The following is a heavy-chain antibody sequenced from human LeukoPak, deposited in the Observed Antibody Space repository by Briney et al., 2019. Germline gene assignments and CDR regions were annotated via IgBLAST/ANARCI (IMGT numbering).Heavy chain of an antibody. V-gene: IGHV3-23*01. CDR2: ISGSGDNT. CDR3: AKGSYYDSSGSFYFDY. D-gene: IGHD3-22*01. J-gene: IGHJ4*02. Sequence: GGSLRLSCAASGFTFSSYAMSWVRQAPGKGLEWVSGISGSGDNTYYADSVKGRFTISRDNSKNTLHVQVNSLGTEGTAAYYCAKGSYYDSSGSFYFDYWGQGTLVTVSS. CDR1: GFTFSSYA.